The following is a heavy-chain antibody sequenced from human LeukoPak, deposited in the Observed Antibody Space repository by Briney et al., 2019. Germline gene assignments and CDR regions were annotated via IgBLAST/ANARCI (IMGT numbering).Heavy chain of an antibody. CDR2: IYSGGST. V-gene: IGHV3-53*01. D-gene: IGHD5-24*01. J-gene: IGHJ4*02. CDR3: ARDFFRRDGYNF. CDR1: GFTVSSNY. Sequence: GGSLRLSCAASGFTVSSNYMSWVRQTPGKGLEWVSVIYSGGSTYYADSVKGRFTISRDNSKNMLYLQMNSLRAEDTAVYYCARDFFRRDGYNFWGQGTLVTVSS.